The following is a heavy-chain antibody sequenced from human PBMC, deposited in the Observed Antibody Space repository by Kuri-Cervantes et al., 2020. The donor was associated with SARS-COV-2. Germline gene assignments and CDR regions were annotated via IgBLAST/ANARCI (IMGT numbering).Heavy chain of an antibody. J-gene: IGHJ6*02. CDR2: IIPILGIA. CDR3: AADMANCGGDCYSNYYYYYGMDV. CDR1: GGTFSSYT. V-gene: IGHV1-69*02. Sequence: SVKVSCKASGGTFSSYTISWVRQAPGQGLEWMGRIIPILGIANYAQKFQGRVTITADKSTSTAYMELSSLRSEDTAVYYCAADMANCGGDCYSNYYYYYGMDVWGQGTTVTVSS. D-gene: IGHD2-21*02.